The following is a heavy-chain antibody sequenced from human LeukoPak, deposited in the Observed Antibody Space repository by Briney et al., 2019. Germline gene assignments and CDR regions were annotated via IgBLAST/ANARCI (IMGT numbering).Heavy chain of an antibody. D-gene: IGHD3-16*01. CDR1: GFTVSSNY. Sequence: GESLRLSCAASGFTVSSNYMSWVRQVPGKGLEWGSVIYSDGTISYADSVKGRFTISRDNSETTLYLQMNSLRVEDTAVYYCAREVGGGASGQWGQGSLVSVSS. J-gene: IGHJ4*02. CDR3: AREVGGGASGQ. CDR2: IYSDGTI. V-gene: IGHV3-66*01.